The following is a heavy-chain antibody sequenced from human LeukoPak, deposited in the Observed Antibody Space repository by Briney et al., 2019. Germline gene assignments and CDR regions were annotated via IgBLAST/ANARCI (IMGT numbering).Heavy chain of an antibody. D-gene: IGHD1-1*01. CDR2: INSDGSST. CDR3: ARDLGDDPGMY. V-gene: IGHV3-74*01. CDR1: GFTFSSYW. Sequence: PEGSLRLSCAASGFTFSSYWMHWVRQAPGKGLVWVSRINSDGSSTSYADSVKGRFTISRGNAKNTLYLQMNSLRAEDTAVYYCARDLGDDPGMYWGQGTLVTVSS. J-gene: IGHJ4*02.